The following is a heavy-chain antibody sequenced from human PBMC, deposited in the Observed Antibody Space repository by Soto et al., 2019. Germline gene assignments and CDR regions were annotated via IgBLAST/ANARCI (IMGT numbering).Heavy chain of an antibody. CDR1: VGPSVVTT. J-gene: IGHJ3*02. CDR3: ARRPSIAVAGSTHSAFDI. Sequence: SETCPSPALSMVGPSVVTTGAGSASPGKGLEWIGEINHSGSTNYNPSLKSRVTISVDTSKNQFSLKLSSVTAADTAVYYCARRPSIAVAGSTHSAFDIWGQGTMVTVSS. CDR2: INHSGST. V-gene: IGHV4-34*01. D-gene: IGHD6-19*01.